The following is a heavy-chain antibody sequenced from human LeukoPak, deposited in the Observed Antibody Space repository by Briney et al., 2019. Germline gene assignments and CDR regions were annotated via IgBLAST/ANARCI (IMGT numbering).Heavy chain of an antibody. CDR3: ASHRTYYYDSSGYLTFDY. V-gene: IGHV3-66*04. D-gene: IGHD3-22*01. CDR1: GFTFSSHG. J-gene: IGHJ4*02. Sequence: GGSLRLSCAASGFTFSSHGINWVRQAPGRGLEWVSVIYSGGSTYYADSVKGRFTISRDNSKNTLYLQMNSLRAEDTAVYYCASHRTYYYDSSGYLTFDYWGQGALVTVSS. CDR2: IYSGGST.